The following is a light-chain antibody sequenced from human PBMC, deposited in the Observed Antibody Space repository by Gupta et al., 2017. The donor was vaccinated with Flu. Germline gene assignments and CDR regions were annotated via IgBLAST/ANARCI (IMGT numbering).Light chain of an antibody. J-gene: IGLJ2*01. V-gene: IGLV3-10*01. CDR2: QDT. Sequence: KTNRITVAGGDVGINDNSGCQQNAGTAPILVIYQDTKRRSGMPARFSASNYGPMASLTISEAQGEDVADFYCFTADSSGNNGVFGGGTKLTVL. CDR3: FTADSSGNNGV. CDR1: DVGIND.